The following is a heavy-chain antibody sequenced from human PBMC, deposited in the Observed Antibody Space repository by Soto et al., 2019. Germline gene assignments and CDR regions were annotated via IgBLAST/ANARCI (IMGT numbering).Heavy chain of an antibody. J-gene: IGHJ6*02. CDR2: ISPSGGGA. D-gene: IGHD1-1*01. V-gene: IGHV3-23*01. CDR1: GFSFDSYV. Sequence: EVYLLESGGDLVQPGGSLRLSCAASGFSFDSYVMNWVRQAPGKGLEWVSSISPSGGGANYADSVKGRFTISRDNSKKTLSLQMNSLRAEHTAVYYCAKDLEQLTWGLHRDGLDVWGQGTTVTVSS. CDR3: AKDLEQLTWGLHRDGLDV.